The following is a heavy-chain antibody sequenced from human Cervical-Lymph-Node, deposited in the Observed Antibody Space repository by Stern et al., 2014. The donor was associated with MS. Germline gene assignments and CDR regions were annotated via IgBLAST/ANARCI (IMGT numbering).Heavy chain of an antibody. CDR3: AHRTAGPFDY. J-gene: IGHJ4*02. V-gene: IGHV2-5*02. CDR2: IYGDDQK. CDR1: GVSLSTSGLG. Sequence: ESGPALVKPTQTLTLTCTFSGVSLSTSGLGVGWIRQPPGEALEWLSYIYGDDQKRYSPSLKSRLTITKDTSKNQVVLTLTNVDPVDTATYYCAHRTAGPFDYWGQGTLVTVSS.